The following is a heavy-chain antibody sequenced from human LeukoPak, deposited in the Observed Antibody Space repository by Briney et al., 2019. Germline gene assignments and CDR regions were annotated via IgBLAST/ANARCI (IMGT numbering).Heavy chain of an antibody. Sequence: PGGSLRLSCAASGFTFSSYSMSWVRQAPGKGLEWVSSISGSSSDIFYADSVKGRFTISRDNSRNSLYLLMNSLRTEDTAVYYSARDPTMVRVQGVEGVEPDYWGQGNLVTASS. V-gene: IGHV3-21*01. CDR1: GFTFSSYS. J-gene: IGHJ4*02. CDR2: ISGSSSDI. CDR3: ARDPTMVRVQGVEGVEPDY. D-gene: IGHD3-10*01.